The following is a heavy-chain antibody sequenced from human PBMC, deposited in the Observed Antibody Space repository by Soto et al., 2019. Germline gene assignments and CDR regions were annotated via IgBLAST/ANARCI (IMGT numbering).Heavy chain of an antibody. CDR3: ARPSSIAAPDDAFDI. CDR2: ISYDGSNK. J-gene: IGHJ3*02. D-gene: IGHD6-6*01. CDR1: GVTFRSYA. Sequence: GGPMRLCYSASGVTFRSYAVHRVSQDTGKGLEWVAVISYDGSNKYYADSVKGRFTISRDNSKNTLYLQMNSLRAEDTAVYYCARPSSIAAPDDAFDIWGQGTMVT. V-gene: IGHV3-30-3*01.